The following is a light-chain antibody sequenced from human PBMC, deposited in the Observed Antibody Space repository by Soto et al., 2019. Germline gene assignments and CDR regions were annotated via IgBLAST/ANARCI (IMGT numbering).Light chain of an antibody. J-gene: IGKJ2*01. CDR2: GAS. Sequence: EIVLTQSPGTLSLSSGERATLSFRASQSVSSSYLAWYQQKPGQAPRLLIYGASIRASGIPDRFSGSGSGTDFTLTISRLEPEDFAVYWCQQFGTSPYTFGQGTKVDI. CDR3: QQFGTSPYT. V-gene: IGKV3-20*01. CDR1: QSVSSSY.